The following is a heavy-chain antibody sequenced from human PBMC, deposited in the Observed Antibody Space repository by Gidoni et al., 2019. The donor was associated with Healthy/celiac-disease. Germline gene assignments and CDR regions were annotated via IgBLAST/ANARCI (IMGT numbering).Heavy chain of an antibody. CDR1: GFTFDDYP. CDR2: ISWDGVST. J-gene: IGHJ2*01. V-gene: IGHV3-43*01. CDR3: AKDIMAYCGGDCSGYFDL. D-gene: IGHD2-21*02. Sequence: EVQLVESGGVVVQPGGSLRLSCAASGFTFDDYPMHWVRQAPGKGLERVSLISWDGVSTYYEDSVKGRFTLSRDNSKNSLYLQMNSLRTEDTALYYCAKDIMAYCGGDCSGYFDLWGRGTLVTVSS.